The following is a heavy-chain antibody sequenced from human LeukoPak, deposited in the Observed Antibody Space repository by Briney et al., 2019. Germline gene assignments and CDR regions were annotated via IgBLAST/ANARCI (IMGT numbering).Heavy chain of an antibody. CDR3: ARDRLSAAGRGG. CDR2: INPNSGGT. CDR1: GYTFRGYY. V-gene: IGHV1-2*06. Sequence: ASVKVSCKASGYTFRGYYMHWVRQAPGQGLEWMGRINPNSGGTNYAQNFQGRVTMTTDTSINTAYMELSRLRSDDTAIYYCARDRLSAAGRGGWGQGTLVTVSS. D-gene: IGHD6-13*01. J-gene: IGHJ4*02.